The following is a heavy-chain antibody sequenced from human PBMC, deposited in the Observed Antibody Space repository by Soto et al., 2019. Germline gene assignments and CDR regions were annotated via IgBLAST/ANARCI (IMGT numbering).Heavy chain of an antibody. CDR1: GYTFTGYY. Sequence: ASVKVSCKASGYTFTGYYMHWVRQAPGQGLEWMGWINPNSGGTNYAQKFQGWVTMTRDTSISTAYMELSRLRSDDTAVYYCARESVVGSYVVTAILGSRDAFDIWGQGTMVTVSS. D-gene: IGHD2-21*02. V-gene: IGHV1-2*04. CDR2: INPNSGGT. J-gene: IGHJ3*02. CDR3: ARESVVGSYVVTAILGSRDAFDI.